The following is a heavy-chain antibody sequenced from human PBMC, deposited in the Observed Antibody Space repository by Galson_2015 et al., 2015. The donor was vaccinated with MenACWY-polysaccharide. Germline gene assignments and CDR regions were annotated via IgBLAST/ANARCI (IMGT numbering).Heavy chain of an antibody. Sequence: SLRLSCAASGFTFDDYAMHWVRQAPEKGLEWVSGISWNSDIIGYADSVKGRFTISRDSAKNSLYLQMNSLRPEDTALYYCAKGYSYSKSPVDHWGQGTLVTVSS. CDR3: AKGYSYSKSPVDH. V-gene: IGHV3-9*01. CDR1: GFTFDDYA. CDR2: ISWNSDII. D-gene: IGHD2-15*01. J-gene: IGHJ4*02.